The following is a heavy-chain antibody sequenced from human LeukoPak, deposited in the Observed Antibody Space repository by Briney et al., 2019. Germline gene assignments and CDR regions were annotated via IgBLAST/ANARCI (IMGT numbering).Heavy chain of an antibody. CDR2: ISSSGNTI. CDR3: ARDQGGWDFDY. CDR1: GFTFSSYE. Sequence: PGGSLRLSCVVSGFTFSSYEMNWVRQAPGKGLEWVSYISSSGNTIYYVDSVEGRFTISRDNAKNSLYLQMNSLRAEDTAVYYCARDQGGWDFDYWGQGTLVTVSS. D-gene: IGHD6-19*01. V-gene: IGHV3-48*03. J-gene: IGHJ4*02.